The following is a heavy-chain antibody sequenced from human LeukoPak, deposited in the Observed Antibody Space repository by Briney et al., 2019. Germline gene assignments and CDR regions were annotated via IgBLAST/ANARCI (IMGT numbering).Heavy chain of an antibody. J-gene: IGHJ4*02. V-gene: IGHV4-39*01. D-gene: IGHD3-22*01. Sequence: SETMSLTCSVSGASVTMGSYYWAWIRQPPGKGLEWIGTFHFSGSTYYNPSLKSRVTISVDTSKNSVSLMLRSVTAADTAVYFCARPFQDYDKGTFFYFFDFWGQGILVTVSS. CDR2: FHFSGST. CDR1: GASVTMGSYY. CDR3: ARPFQDYDKGTFFYFFDF.